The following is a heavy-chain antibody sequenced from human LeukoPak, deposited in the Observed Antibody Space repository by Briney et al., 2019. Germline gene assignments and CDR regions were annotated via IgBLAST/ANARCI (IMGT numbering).Heavy chain of an antibody. CDR1: GRSFSCYS. Sequence: PSEPLSLTCALYGRSFSCYSWSWLRQPRGKGLEWVGEIDHSGSTNYKPSLKSRVTISVDKSKNQFSLKLISVTAADTAVYYCARVKETTTTFHYFDYYMDVWGKGTTVTVSS. CDR2: IDHSGST. CDR3: ARVKETTTTFHYFDYYMDV. D-gene: IGHD5-24*01. J-gene: IGHJ6*03. V-gene: IGHV4-34*01.